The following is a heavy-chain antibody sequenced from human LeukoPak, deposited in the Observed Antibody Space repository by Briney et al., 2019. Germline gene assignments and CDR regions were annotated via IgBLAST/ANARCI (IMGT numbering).Heavy chain of an antibody. Sequence: GGSLRLSCAASGFTFSSYSMNWVPQAPGKGLEWVSSISSSSSYIYYADSVKGRFTISRDNAKNSLYLQMNSLRAEDTAVYYCARARVVVVPAAPDHWGQGTLVTVSS. D-gene: IGHD2-2*01. CDR1: GFTFSSYS. CDR3: ARARVVVVPAAPDH. CDR2: ISSSSSYI. V-gene: IGHV3-21*01. J-gene: IGHJ4*02.